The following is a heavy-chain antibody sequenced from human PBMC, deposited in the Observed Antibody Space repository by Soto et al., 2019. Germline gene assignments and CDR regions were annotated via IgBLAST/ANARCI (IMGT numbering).Heavy chain of an antibody. CDR2: ISGYDGNR. CDR3: ARSSASMVWGGGQTKFDY. D-gene: IGHD3-10*01. V-gene: IGHV1-18*01. CDR1: GYTFIGYG. Sequence: QVQLVQSGTEVKKPGASVKVSCKASGYTFIGYGISWVRQAPGQGLEWMGWISGYDGNRKYAQKLQDRVTMTTDTSTSTAYMDLRSLRSDDTAVYYCARSSASMVWGGGQTKFDYWGQGTLVTVSS. J-gene: IGHJ4*02.